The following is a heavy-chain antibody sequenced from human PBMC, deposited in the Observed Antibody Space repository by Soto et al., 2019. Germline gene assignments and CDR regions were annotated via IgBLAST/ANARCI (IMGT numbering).Heavy chain of an antibody. J-gene: IGHJ4*02. V-gene: IGHV3-30*18. Sequence: QVQLVESGGGVVQPGRSLRLSCAASGFTFSSYGMHWVRQAPGKGLEWVAVISYDGSNKYYADSVKGRFTISRDNSKNTLYLQMNSLRAEDTAVYYCAKRGSSGWYYFDYWGQGTLVTISS. CDR1: GFTFSSYG. D-gene: IGHD6-19*01. CDR3: AKRGSSGWYYFDY. CDR2: ISYDGSNK.